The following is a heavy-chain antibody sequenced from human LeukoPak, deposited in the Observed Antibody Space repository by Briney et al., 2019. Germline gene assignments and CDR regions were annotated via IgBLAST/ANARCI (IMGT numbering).Heavy chain of an antibody. Sequence: PETLSLTCAVYGGSVSGYYWSWIRQPPGKGLEWLGEINHSGSNNYNPSLKSRVTISVDTSKNQFSLKLSSVTAADTAVYYCARGSGTNYDFWSGYRGRGRWFDPWGQGTLVTVSS. D-gene: IGHD3-3*01. V-gene: IGHV4-34*01. J-gene: IGHJ5*02. CDR1: GGSVSGYY. CDR3: ARGSGTNYDFWSGYRGRGRWFDP. CDR2: INHSGSN.